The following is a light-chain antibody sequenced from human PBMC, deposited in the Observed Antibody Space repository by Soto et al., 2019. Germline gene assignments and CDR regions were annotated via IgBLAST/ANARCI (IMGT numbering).Light chain of an antibody. CDR3: QQYGSSPQT. CDR2: GAS. V-gene: IGKV3-20*01. J-gene: IGKJ2*01. CDR1: QSVSSSY. Sequence: IVLTQSPGTLSLTPGEIATLSCRASQSVSSSYLAWYQQKPGQAPRLLIYGASSRATGIPDRFSGSGSGTDFTLTISRLEPEDFAVYYCQQYGSSPQTFGQGTKLEIK.